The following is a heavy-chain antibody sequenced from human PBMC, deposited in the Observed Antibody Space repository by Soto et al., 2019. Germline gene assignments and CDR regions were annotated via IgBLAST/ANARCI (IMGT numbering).Heavy chain of an antibody. CDR2: THHSGRT. V-gene: IGHV4-4*02. J-gene: IGHJ4*02. D-gene: IGHD4-17*01. Sequence: QVQLQESGPGLVKPSGTLSLTCTVSGGSMSSSNWWNWVRQPPGKGLEPIGETHHSGRTNYNPSRTRRVTISVDKSKNQCSLKLISVRAADTAVYYRARAEATVLDYWAQGTLVTVSS. CDR3: ARAEATVLDY. CDR1: GGSMSSSNW.